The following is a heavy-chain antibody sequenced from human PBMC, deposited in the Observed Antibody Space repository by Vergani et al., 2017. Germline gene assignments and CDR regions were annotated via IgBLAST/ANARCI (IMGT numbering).Heavy chain of an antibody. D-gene: IGHD2-21*01. CDR2: IYYSGST. J-gene: IGHJ6*03. V-gene: IGHV4-59*01. CDR1: GGSISSYY. CDR3: ARVVNNYYYYYMDV. Sequence: QVQLQESGPGLVKPSETLSLTCTVSGGSISSYYWSWIRQPPGKGLEWIGYIYYSGSTNYNPSLKSRVTISVDTSKNQFSLKLSSVTAADTAVYYCARVVNNYYYYYMDVWGQGTTVTVSS.